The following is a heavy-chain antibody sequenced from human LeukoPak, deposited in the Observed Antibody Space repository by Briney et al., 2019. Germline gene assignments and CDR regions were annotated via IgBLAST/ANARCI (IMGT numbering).Heavy chain of an antibody. CDR2: IHQDGSIQ. CDR1: GFTFSSYW. CDR3: ASGGSSSWYRWFDP. D-gene: IGHD6-13*01. J-gene: IGHJ5*02. Sequence: PGGSLRLSCAASGFTFSSYWMTWVRQAPGRGLEWVANIHQDGSIQFYVDSVKGRFTVSRDNARNLLYLQMNGLRAEDTAVYYCASGGSSSWYRWFDPWGQGTLVTVSS. V-gene: IGHV3-7*01.